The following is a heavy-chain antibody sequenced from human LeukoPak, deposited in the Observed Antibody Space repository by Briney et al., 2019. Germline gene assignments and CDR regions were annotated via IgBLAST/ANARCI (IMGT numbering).Heavy chain of an antibody. Sequence: GASVKVSCKASGYTFTGYYMHWVRQAPGQGLEWMGWINPNSGGTNYAQKLQGRVTMTTDTSTSTAYMELRSLRSDDTAVYYCARDSTLRYFDWLLSSPYYYYMDVWGKGTTVTVSS. V-gene: IGHV1-2*02. D-gene: IGHD3-9*01. CDR1: GYTFTGYY. CDR3: ARDSTLRYFDWLLSSPYYYYMDV. CDR2: INPNSGGT. J-gene: IGHJ6*03.